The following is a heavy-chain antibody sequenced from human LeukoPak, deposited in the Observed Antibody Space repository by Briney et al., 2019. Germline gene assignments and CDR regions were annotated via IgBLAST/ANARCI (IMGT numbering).Heavy chain of an antibody. Sequence: ASVKVSCKASGYIFADYYIHWVRQAPGQGLEWMGWINPNSGGTNYAQKFRGRVTMTRDTSISTAYMELSRLRSDDTAVYYCARSWRFCSGDSCYPIDYWGQGTLVTVSS. V-gene: IGHV1-2*02. J-gene: IGHJ4*02. CDR3: ARSWRFCSGDSCYPIDY. CDR1: GYIFADYY. CDR2: INPNSGGT. D-gene: IGHD2-15*01.